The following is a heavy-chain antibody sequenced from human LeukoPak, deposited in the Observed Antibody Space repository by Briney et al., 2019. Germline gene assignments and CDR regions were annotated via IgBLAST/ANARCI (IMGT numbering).Heavy chain of an antibody. D-gene: IGHD5-12*01. V-gene: IGHV3-7*03. Sequence: GGSLRLSCAASGFTFSSYWMSWVRQAPGKGLEWVANIKQDGSEKYYVDSVKGRFTISRDNAKNSLYLQMNSLRAEDTALYFCAKDAWRRVFCYGLDVWGQGTSVAVSS. CDR2: IKQDGSEK. CDR3: AKDAWRRVFCYGLDV. J-gene: IGHJ6*02. CDR1: GFTFSSYW.